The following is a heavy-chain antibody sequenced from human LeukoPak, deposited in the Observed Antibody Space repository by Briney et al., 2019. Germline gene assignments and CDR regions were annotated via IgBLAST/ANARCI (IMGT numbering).Heavy chain of an antibody. V-gene: IGHV3-30*02. Sequence: GGSLRLSCAASGFTFSSYGMYWVRQAPGKGLEWVAFIRDDGGNRYHAGSVKGRFTISRDNSKNTLYLEMNSLRAEDTGVYYCAKEYYGSGSYYDYWGQGTLVTVSS. CDR3: AKEYYGSGSYYDY. CDR1: GFTFSSYG. J-gene: IGHJ4*02. D-gene: IGHD3-10*01. CDR2: IRDDGGNR.